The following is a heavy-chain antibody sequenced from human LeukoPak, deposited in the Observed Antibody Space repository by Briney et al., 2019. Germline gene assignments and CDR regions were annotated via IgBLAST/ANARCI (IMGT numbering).Heavy chain of an antibody. CDR3: ARRITMVRGVIIKDY. CDR2: IYYSGST. Sequence: SETLSLTCTVSGGSISSSSYYWGWIRQPPGKGLEWIGSIYYSGSTYYNPSLKSRVTISVDTSKNQFSLKLSSVTAADTAVYYCARRITMVRGVIIKDYWGQGTLVTVFS. J-gene: IGHJ4*02. V-gene: IGHV4-39*01. D-gene: IGHD3-10*01. CDR1: GGSISSSSYY.